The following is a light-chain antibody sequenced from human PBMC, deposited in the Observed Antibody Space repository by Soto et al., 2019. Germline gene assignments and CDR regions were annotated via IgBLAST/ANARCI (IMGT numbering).Light chain of an antibody. V-gene: IGKV3D-15*02. CDR3: QQYGDSPT. J-gene: IGKJ1*01. CDR1: QSVSSN. Sequence: EIVMTQSPATLSVSPGARAPLSCRASQSVSSNLAWHQQKRGQAPRLLIYDASTRATGIPNRYSGSGSGTDFTLTISRLEPEDFAVFYCQQYGDSPTFGQGTKVDIK. CDR2: DAS.